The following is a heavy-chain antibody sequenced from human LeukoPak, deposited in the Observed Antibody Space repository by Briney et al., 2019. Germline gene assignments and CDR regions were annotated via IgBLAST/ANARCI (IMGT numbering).Heavy chain of an antibody. Sequence: GGSLRLSCAASGFTFSDHYMDWVRQAPGKGLEWVGRSRNKANSYSTEYVASVKGRFTISRDDSNNSLYLQMNILKTEDTAVYYCTGGAITGIAFDIWGQGTMVTVSS. CDR2: SRNKANSYST. CDR1: GFTFSDHY. J-gene: IGHJ3*02. D-gene: IGHD3-10*01. V-gene: IGHV3-72*01. CDR3: TGGAITGIAFDI.